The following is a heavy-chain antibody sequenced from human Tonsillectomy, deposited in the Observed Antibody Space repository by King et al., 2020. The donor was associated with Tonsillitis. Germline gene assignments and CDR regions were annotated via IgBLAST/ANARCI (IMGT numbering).Heavy chain of an antibody. Sequence: QLQLQESGPGLVKPSETLSLTCTVSGGSISSSSYYWGWIRQPPGKGLEWIGSIYYSGSTYYNPSLKSRVTISVDKSKNQFSLKLSSVTAADTAVYYCAIHNCGGDFYLVPYYYGMDVWGQGTTVTVSS. V-gene: IGHV4-39*07. J-gene: IGHJ6*02. D-gene: IGHD2-21*02. CDR3: AIHNCGGDFYLVPYYYGMDV. CDR1: GGSISSSSYY. CDR2: IYYSGST.